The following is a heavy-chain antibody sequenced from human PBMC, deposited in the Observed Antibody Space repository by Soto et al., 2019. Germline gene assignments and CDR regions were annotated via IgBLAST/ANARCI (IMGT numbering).Heavy chain of an antibody. Sequence: PGGSLRLCCAASGLLFSTYAMNWVRKAPGKGLEWVSAISNNGDDTYYAESVRGRFTISRDNSINTLYLQMSRLRTDDTAVYYCAHPRGYGVFDAVDIWGQGTKVTVSS. V-gene: IGHV3-23*01. CDR1: GLLFSTYA. CDR3: AHPRGYGVFDAVDI. D-gene: IGHD4-17*01. CDR2: ISNNGDDT. J-gene: IGHJ3*02.